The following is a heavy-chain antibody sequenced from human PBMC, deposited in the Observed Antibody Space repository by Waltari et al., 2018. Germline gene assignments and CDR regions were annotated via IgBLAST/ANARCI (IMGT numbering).Heavy chain of an antibody. CDR3: AREGVNNYYDSSGYYYGWFDP. CDR2: IYTSGST. CDR1: GGSISSYY. Sequence: QVQLQESGPGLVKPSETLSLTCTVSGGSISSYYWSWIRQPPGKGLEWIGYIYTSGSTNYNPSLKSRVTISVDTSKNQFSLKLSSVTAADTAVYYGAREGVNNYYDSSGYYYGWFDPWGQGTLVTVSS. V-gene: IGHV4-4*09. D-gene: IGHD3-22*01. J-gene: IGHJ5*02.